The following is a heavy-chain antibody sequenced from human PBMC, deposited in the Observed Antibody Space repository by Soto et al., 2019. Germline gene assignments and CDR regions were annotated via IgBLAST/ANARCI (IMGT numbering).Heavy chain of an antibody. CDR3: AAESGGSYFDHYGMAV. D-gene: IGHD1-26*01. J-gene: IGHJ6*02. CDR1: GFTFTSSA. Sequence: SVKVSWKASGFTFTSSAVQWVRQARGQRLEWIGWIVVGSGNTNYAQKFQERVTITRDMSTSTAYMELSSLRSEDTAVYYCAAESGGSYFDHYGMAVWGQGTTVTVSS. V-gene: IGHV1-58*01. CDR2: IVVGSGNT.